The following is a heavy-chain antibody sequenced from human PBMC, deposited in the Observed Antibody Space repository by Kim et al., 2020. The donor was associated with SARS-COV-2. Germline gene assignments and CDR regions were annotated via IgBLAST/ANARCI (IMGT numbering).Heavy chain of an antibody. CDR1: GFTFSNYP. V-gene: IGHV3-23*01. CDR2: ISPSGSST. Sequence: GGSLRLSCAASGFTFSNYPMTWVRQAPWQGLECASSISPSGSSTAYADSVKGRFTISRDNSKTTLYLQMNSLRGDDTAIYYCTKGGLRSGFDFRGQGTLVTVSS. J-gene: IGHJ4*02. D-gene: IGHD5-12*01. CDR3: TKGGLRSGFDF.